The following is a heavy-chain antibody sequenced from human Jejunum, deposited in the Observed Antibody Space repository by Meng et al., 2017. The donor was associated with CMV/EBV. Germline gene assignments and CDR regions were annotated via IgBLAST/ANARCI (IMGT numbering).Heavy chain of an antibody. Sequence: YYLSWIRLAPGKGLEWISSISGSGIRNTDFTVQYADSVKGRFTISRDNAKNSLYLQMNSLRVDDTAIYYCARRAGSFMSLYYLNLWGRGTQGTVSS. V-gene: IGHV3-11*01. D-gene: IGHD3-10*01. J-gene: IGHJ4*02. CDR3: ARRAGSFMSLYYLNL. CDR1: YY. CDR2: ISGSGIRNTDFTV.